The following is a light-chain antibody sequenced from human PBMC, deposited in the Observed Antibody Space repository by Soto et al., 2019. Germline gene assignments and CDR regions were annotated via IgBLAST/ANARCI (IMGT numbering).Light chain of an antibody. CDR3: QQYGSLSWT. CDR2: GAS. V-gene: IGKV3-20*01. J-gene: IGKJ1*01. Sequence: DIVLTQSPGTLSLSPGERATLSCRASQSVSSNYLAWYQQKPGQAPRLLIHGASTRATGVPDRFSGSGSGTDFTLTISRLEPEDFAVYHCQQYGSLSWTFGQGTKFEI. CDR1: QSVSSNY.